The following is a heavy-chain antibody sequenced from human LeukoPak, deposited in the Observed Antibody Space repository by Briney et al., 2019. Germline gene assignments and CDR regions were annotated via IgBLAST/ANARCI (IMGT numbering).Heavy chain of an antibody. V-gene: IGHV1-18*01. J-gene: IGHJ3*02. Sequence: ASVKVSCKASGYTFTSYGISWVRQAPGQGLEWMEWISAYNGNTNYAQKLQGRVTMTTDTSTSTAYMELRSLRSDDTAVYYCARDRGVTAITDAFDIWGQGTMVTVSS. CDR2: ISAYNGNT. D-gene: IGHD2-21*02. CDR3: ARDRGVTAITDAFDI. CDR1: GYTFTSYG.